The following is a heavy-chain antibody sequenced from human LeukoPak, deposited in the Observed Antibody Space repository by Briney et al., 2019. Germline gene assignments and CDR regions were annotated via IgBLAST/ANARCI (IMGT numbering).Heavy chain of an antibody. CDR3: ARDAAWSGYYDAFDI. Sequence: GGSLRLSXTASGFTFCRYAMNWVRQAPGKGLEWLSYISTSISTIYYADSVKGRFTISRDNAKNSLYLQMNSLRAEDTAVYYCARDAAWSGYYDAFDIWGQGTMVTVSS. CDR1: GFTFCRYA. V-gene: IGHV3-48*01. D-gene: IGHD3-3*01. CDR2: ISTSISTI. J-gene: IGHJ3*02.